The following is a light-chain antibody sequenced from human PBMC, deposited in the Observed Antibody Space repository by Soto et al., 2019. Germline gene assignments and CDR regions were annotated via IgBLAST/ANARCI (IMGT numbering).Light chain of an antibody. CDR3: QQCYNWPWT. CDR1: QSVSRT. Sequence: EIVMTQSPATLSVSPGERATLSCRACQSVSRTLAWYQQKPGQAPRLLIYGASTRATGIPARFSGSGSGTEFTLTISSLQSEDFAIYYCQQCYNWPWTCGQGTKVEI. V-gene: IGKV3-15*01. J-gene: IGKJ1*01. CDR2: GAS.